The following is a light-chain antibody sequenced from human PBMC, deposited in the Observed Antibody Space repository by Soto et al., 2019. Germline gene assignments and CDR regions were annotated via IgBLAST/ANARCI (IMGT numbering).Light chain of an antibody. CDR1: NSDVGGYNY. V-gene: IGLV2-14*01. J-gene: IGLJ1*01. Sequence: QSALTQPASVSGSPGQSITISCTGTNSDVGGYNYVSWYQQHPGKAPKLMIYEVSNRPSGVSNRFSGSKSGNTASLTISGLQAEDEADYYCSSYTSSSTPYVFGTVTKLTVL. CDR2: EVS. CDR3: SSYTSSSTPYV.